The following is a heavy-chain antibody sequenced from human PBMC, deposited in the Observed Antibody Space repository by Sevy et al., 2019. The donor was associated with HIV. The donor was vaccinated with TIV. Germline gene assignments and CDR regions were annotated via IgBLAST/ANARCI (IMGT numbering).Heavy chain of an antibody. CDR1: EFTFRDYT. D-gene: IGHD3-10*01. J-gene: IGHJ4*02. CDR2: ISSGSSYI. Sequence: GGSLRLSCAASEFTFRDYTMNWVRQTPGKGLEWVSYISSGSSYIRYADSVKGRFTISRDNAENSLYLQMKSLRAEDTGVYYCARDRDYYGSGTYDHWGQGTLVTVSS. V-gene: IGHV3-21*06. CDR3: ARDRDYYGSGTYDH.